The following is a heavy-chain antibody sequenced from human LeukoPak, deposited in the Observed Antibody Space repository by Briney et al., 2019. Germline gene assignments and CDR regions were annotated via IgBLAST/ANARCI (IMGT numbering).Heavy chain of an antibody. J-gene: IGHJ4*02. CDR3: ARRESSGYYYYLDY. CDR1: GYSFSNFW. Sequence: GESLKISCKGSGYSFSNFWIGWVRQMPGKGLEWMGIIYPGNSDTRYSPSFQGQVAISVDKSISTAYLQWNSLKASDTAMYYCARRESSGYYYYLDYWGQGTLVTVSS. D-gene: IGHD3-22*01. V-gene: IGHV5-51*01. CDR2: IYPGNSDT.